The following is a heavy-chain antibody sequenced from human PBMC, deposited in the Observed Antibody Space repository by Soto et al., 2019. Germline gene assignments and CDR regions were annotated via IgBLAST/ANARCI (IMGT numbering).Heavy chain of an antibody. CDR1: GGSISSYY. V-gene: IGHV4-4*07. CDR2: IYTSGST. CDR3: ARDSYGGNSDCLGFDY. Sequence: SETLSLTCTISGGSISSYYWSWIRQPAGKGLEWIGRIYTSGSTNYNPSLKSRVTMSVDTSKNQFSLKLSSVTAADTAVYYCARDSYGGNSDCLGFDYWGQGTLVTVSS. J-gene: IGHJ4*02. D-gene: IGHD4-17*01.